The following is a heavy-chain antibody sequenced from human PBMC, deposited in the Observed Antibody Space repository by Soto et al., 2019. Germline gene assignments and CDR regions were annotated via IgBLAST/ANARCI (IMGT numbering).Heavy chain of an antibody. Sequence: LSLTCSVSGLTISSASYYWSWIRQHPGKGLEWVGNIYYNGSTYYSPSLKSRLTAWLDTSKNQFSLRLTSVTAEDTAVYYCAKLTPNKPWGQGTLVTVS. D-gene: IGHD7-27*01. V-gene: IGHV4-31*03. CDR2: IYYNGST. CDR1: GLTISSASYY. CDR3: AKLTPNKP. J-gene: IGHJ5*02.